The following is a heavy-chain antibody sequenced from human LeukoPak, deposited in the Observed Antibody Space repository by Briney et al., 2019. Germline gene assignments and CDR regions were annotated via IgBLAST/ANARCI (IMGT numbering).Heavy chain of an antibody. CDR3: ARGRWFDP. J-gene: IGHJ5*02. CDR1: GFTFSIYE. V-gene: IGHV3-48*03. Sequence: GGSLRLSCAASGFTFSIYEMNWVRHAPGKGLEWVSFISGSGSTIHFAGSVKGRFTISRDNARNSLYLQMNSLRGEDTAVYYCARGRWFDPWGQGTLVTVSS. CDR2: ISGSGSTI.